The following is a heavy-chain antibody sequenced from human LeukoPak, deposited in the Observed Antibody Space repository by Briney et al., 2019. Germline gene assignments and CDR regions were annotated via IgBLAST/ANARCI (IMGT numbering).Heavy chain of an antibody. CDR1: GYTFTSYA. CDR3: ARGPVVVTFGNAFDI. CDR2: INAGNGNT. J-gene: IGHJ3*02. V-gene: IGHV1-3*01. Sequence: ASVKVSCEASGYTFTSYAMHWVRQAPGQRLEWMGWINAGNGNTKYSQKFQGRVTITRDTSTSTAYMELRSLRSDDTAVYYCARGPVVVTFGNAFDIWGQGTMVTVSS. D-gene: IGHD2-21*02.